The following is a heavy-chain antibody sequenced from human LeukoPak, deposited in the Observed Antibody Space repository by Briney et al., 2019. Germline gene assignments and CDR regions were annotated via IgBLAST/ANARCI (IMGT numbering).Heavy chain of an antibody. CDR1: GGSISSNY. V-gene: IGHV4-59*08. J-gene: IGHJ4*02. CDR3: ARLSSQQQVVHSYFDY. CDR2: IYYSGST. Sequence: SETLSLTCTVSGGSISSNYWSWIPQPPGKGLEWIGYIYYSGSTNYNPSLKSRVTISVDTSKNQFSLKLSSVTAADTAVYYCARLSSQQQVVHSYFDYWGQGTLVTVSS. D-gene: IGHD6-13*01.